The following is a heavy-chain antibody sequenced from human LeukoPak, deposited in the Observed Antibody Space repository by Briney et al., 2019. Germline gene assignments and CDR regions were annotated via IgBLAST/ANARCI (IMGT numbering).Heavy chain of an antibody. D-gene: IGHD3-10*01. V-gene: IGHV4-59*08. CDR1: GGSISSYY. CDR2: IYYSGST. CDR3: ARREYYFDY. J-gene: IGHJ4*02. Sequence: PSETLSLTCTVSGGSISSYYWSWIRQPPGKGLEWIGYIYYSGSTNYNPSLKSRVTISVDTSKNQFSLKLSSATAADTAVYYCARREYYFDYWGQGTLVTVSS.